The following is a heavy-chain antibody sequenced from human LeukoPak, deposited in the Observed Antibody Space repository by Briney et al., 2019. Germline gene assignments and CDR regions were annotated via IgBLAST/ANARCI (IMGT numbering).Heavy chain of an antibody. Sequence: SETLSLTCAVSGGSISSSNWWSWVRQPPGKGLEWIGEIYHSGSTNYNPSLKSRVTISVDKSKNQFSLKLSSVTAADTAVYYCARLYCSSTSCYEKGFDYWGQGTLVTVSS. CDR1: GGSISSSNW. D-gene: IGHD2-2*01. CDR2: IYHSGST. V-gene: IGHV4-4*02. CDR3: ARLYCSSTSCYEKGFDY. J-gene: IGHJ4*02.